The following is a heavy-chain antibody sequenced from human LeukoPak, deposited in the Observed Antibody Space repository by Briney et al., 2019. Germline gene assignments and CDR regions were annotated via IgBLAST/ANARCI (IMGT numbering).Heavy chain of an antibody. V-gene: IGHV3-23*01. CDR3: AKGANSASTSRFDY. Sequence: GSLRLSCAASGFTFGNYAMSWVRQAPGKGLEWVSVSSGSGGSTYYADSVKGRFTISRDNSKNTLYLQMNSLRVEDTAIYYCAKGANSASTSRFDYWGQGTLVTVSS. J-gene: IGHJ4*02. D-gene: IGHD2-2*01. CDR2: SSGSGGST. CDR1: GFTFGNYA.